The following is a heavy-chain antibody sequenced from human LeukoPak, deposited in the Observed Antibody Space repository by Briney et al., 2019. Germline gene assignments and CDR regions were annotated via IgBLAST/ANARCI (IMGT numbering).Heavy chain of an antibody. CDR2: IGISSGDT. V-gene: IGHV3-21*05. CDR3: ARDHRYAFDN. Sequence: GGSLRLSCAASGFNFIDYSMNWVRQAPGKGLEWISYIGISSGDTKYADSVKGRFTISRDKARNSLYLQMNSLRVEDTAVYYCARDHRYAFDNWGHGTLVTVSS. D-gene: IGHD5-12*01. CDR1: GFNFIDYS. J-gene: IGHJ4*01.